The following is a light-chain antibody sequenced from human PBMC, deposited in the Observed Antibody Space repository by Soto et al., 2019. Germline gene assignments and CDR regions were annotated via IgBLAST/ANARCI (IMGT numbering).Light chain of an antibody. J-gene: IGKJ5*01. CDR2: GAS. V-gene: IGKV3-20*01. CDR1: QTVSSSH. CDR3: QQYGSSSPIT. Sequence: EIALTQPPGTLSSSPGERATLSCRVSQTVSSSHLTWYRQKPGQAPRLLIDGASSRPTGIPDRFSGSGSGADFPCASRRLEPEDFAVYYGQQYGSSSPITLGRGPLLAIK.